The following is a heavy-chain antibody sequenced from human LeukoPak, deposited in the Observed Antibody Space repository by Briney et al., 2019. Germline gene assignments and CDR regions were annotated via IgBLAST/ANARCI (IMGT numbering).Heavy chain of an antibody. CDR2: IYYSGST. D-gene: IGHD4-17*01. J-gene: IGHJ4*02. Sequence: SETLSLTCTVSGGSISSSSYYWGWIRQPPGKGLEWIGSIYYSGSTYYNPSLKSRVTISVDTSKNQFSLKLSSVTAADTAVYYCAKYGDHWNYFDYWGQGTLVTVSS. V-gene: IGHV4-39*07. CDR1: GGSISSSSYY. CDR3: AKYGDHWNYFDY.